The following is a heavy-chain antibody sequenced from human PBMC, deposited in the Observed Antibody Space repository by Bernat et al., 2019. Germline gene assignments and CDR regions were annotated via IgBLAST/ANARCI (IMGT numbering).Heavy chain of an antibody. CDR1: GDTVSSNSAA. D-gene: IGHD3-16*01. CDR3: TRGPRGGRGGFDY. V-gene: IGHV6-1*01. Sequence: QVQLQQSGPGLVKPSQTLSLTCAISGDTVSSNSAAWNWIRQSPSRGLEWLGRTYYRSKWYYDYAVSGKSQITTHPDTPKTHFSLQLRLGAPGDRVFFLMTRGPRGGRGGFDYWGQGTLVTVAS. J-gene: IGHJ4*02. CDR2: TYYRSKWYY.